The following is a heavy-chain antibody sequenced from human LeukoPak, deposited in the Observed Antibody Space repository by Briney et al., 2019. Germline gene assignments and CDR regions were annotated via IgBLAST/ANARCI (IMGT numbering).Heavy chain of an antibody. CDR1: SGSIRSYY. D-gene: IGHD2-2*01. Sequence: SETLSLTCTVSSGSIRSYYWSWIRQPAGKGLEWTGRIYTSGSTNYNPSLKSRVTMSVDTSKNQFSLKLRSVTAADTAVYYCARGGSTSLGPWGQGTLVTVSS. V-gene: IGHV4-4*07. CDR2: IYTSGST. J-gene: IGHJ5*02. CDR3: ARGGSTSLGP.